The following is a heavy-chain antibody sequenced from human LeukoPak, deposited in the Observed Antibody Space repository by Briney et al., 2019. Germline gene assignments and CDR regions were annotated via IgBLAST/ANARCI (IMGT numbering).Heavy chain of an antibody. CDR1: GFTVSSNY. V-gene: IGHV3-66*01. J-gene: IGHJ4*02. CDR2: IYSGGST. Sequence: GGSLRLSCAASGFTVSSNYMSWVRQAPGKGLEWVSVIYSGGSTYYADSVKGRFTISRDNSKNTLYLQMNSLRAEDTAVYYCARSSTVTTPFDYWGQGILVTVSS. D-gene: IGHD4-17*01. CDR3: ARSSTVTTPFDY.